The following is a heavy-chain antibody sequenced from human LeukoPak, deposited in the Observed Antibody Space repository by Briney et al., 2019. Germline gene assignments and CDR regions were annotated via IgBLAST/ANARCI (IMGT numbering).Heavy chain of an antibody. CDR1: DGSFSGYY. D-gene: IGHD3-22*01. Sequence: SETLSLTCAVYDGSFSGYYWSWIRQPPGKGLEWIGTISYSGSTYYNPSLKSRVTISVDTSKNQFSLKLSSVTAADTAVYYCARPDNSAYYAYFDYWGQGTLVTVSS. CDR2: ISYSGST. V-gene: IGHV4-34*01. J-gene: IGHJ4*02. CDR3: ARPDNSAYYAYFDY.